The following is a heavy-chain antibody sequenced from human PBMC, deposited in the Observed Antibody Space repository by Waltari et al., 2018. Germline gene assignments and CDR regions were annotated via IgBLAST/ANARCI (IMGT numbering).Heavy chain of an antibody. CDR1: GFTFSRSD. D-gene: IGHD3-3*01. Sequence: EVQLVESGGGLVQPGGSLRLSCAASGFTFSRSDLPLVRQCNGNGAARVSAVGTAGETYYPGSVKGRFTISRENAKNSLYLQMNSLRAGDTAVYYCARGRHYDFWSGYYPASPNQHAFDIWGQGTMVTVSS. CDR2: VGTAGET. V-gene: IGHV3-13*04. J-gene: IGHJ3*02. CDR3: ARGRHYDFWSGYYPASPNQHAFDI.